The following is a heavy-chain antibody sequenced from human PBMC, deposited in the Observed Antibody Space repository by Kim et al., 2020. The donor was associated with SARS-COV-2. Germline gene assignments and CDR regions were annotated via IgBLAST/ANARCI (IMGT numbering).Heavy chain of an antibody. CDR2: IYWDDDK. V-gene: IGHV2-5*02. D-gene: IGHD2-2*02. CDR1: GFSLTTSGVA. Sequence: SGPTLVEPTQTLTLTCTFSGFSLTTSGVAVGWIRQPPGKALECLALIYWDDDKRYSPSLKSRLTITKDTSKNQVVLSMTNMDPVDTATYYCAHKSAAIDWGVWGQGTTVTVSS. J-gene: IGHJ6*02. CDR3: AHKSAAIDWGV.